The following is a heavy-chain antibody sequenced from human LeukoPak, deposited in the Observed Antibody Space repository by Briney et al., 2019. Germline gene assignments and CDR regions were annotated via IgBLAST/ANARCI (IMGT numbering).Heavy chain of an antibody. V-gene: IGHV4-59*01. CDR3: AGAYDFWSGYPTTLDY. CDR1: GGSISSYY. CDR2: IYYSGST. Sequence: PSETLSLTCTVSGGSISSYYWSWIRQPPGKGLEWIGCIYYSGSTNYNPSLKSRVTISVDTSKNQFSLKLSSVTAADTAVYYCAGAYDFWSGYPTTLDYWGQGTLVTVSS. J-gene: IGHJ4*02. D-gene: IGHD3-3*01.